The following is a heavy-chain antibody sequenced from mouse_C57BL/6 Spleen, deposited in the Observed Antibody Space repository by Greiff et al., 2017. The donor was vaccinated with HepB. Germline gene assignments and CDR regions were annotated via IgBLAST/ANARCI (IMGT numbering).Heavy chain of an antibody. D-gene: IGHD1-1*01. J-gene: IGHJ1*03. Sequence: EVMLVESGGGLVQPKGSLKLSCAASGFSFNTYAMNWVRQAPGKGLEWVARIRSKSNNYATYYADSVKDRFTISRDDSESMLYLQMNNLKTEDTAMYYCVRQIYWGYFDVWGTGTTVTVSS. CDR1: GFSFNTYA. V-gene: IGHV10-1*01. CDR2: IRSKSNNYAT. CDR3: VRQIYWGYFDV.